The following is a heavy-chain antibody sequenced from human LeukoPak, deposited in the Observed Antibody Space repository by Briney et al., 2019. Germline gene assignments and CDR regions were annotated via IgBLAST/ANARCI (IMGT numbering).Heavy chain of an antibody. CDR1: GDIVSSNSAA. CDR3: ARETSFRYYDFWSGWDY. D-gene: IGHD3-3*01. CDR2: TYYRSKWYN. V-gene: IGHV6-1*01. Sequence: LSQTLSLTCAISGDIVSSNSAAWNWIRQSPSRGLEWLGRTYYRSKWYNDYAVSVKSRITINPDTSKNQFSVQLNSVTPEDTAVYYCARETSFRYYDFWSGWDYWGQGILVTVSS. J-gene: IGHJ4*02.